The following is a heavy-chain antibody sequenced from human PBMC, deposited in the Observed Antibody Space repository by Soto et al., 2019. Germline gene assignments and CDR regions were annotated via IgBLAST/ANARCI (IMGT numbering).Heavy chain of an antibody. CDR2: ISSSSSYI. Sequence: GGSLRLSCAASGFTFSSYSMNWVRQAPGKGLEWVSSISSSSSYIYYADSVKGRFTISRDNAKNSLYLQMNSLRAEDAAVYYCERGRGEVRGVGFAFDYWGQGTLVTVSS. CDR3: ERGRGEVRGVGFAFDY. J-gene: IGHJ4*02. D-gene: IGHD3-16*01. V-gene: IGHV3-21*01. CDR1: GFTFSSYS.